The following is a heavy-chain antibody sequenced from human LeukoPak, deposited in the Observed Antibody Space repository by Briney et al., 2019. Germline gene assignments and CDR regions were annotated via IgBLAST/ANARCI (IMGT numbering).Heavy chain of an antibody. CDR2: INPSGGRA. D-gene: IGHD1-26*01. Sequence: SVKVSCKASGYTFTNYFMHWVRQAPGQGLEWMGIINPSGGRASYAQKFQGRVTTTRDMSTSTVYMELSSLRSDDTAVYYCASPGGVGATLYYFDYWGQGTQVTVSS. V-gene: IGHV1-46*01. CDR3: ASPGGVGATLYYFDY. CDR1: GYTFTNYF. J-gene: IGHJ4*02.